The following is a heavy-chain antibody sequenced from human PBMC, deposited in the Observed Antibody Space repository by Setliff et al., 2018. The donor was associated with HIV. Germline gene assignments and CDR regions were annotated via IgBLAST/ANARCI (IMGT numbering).Heavy chain of an antibody. CDR2: INTNTGSP. Sequence: ASVKVSCKASGYTFTSYDINWVRQATGQGLEWMGWINTNTGSPTYAQGLTGRFVFSLDTSVNTAYLQVSSLETEDTAVYYCARDLPLPGIAVAASMGRDYYYSMDVWGQGTTVTISS. J-gene: IGHJ6*02. D-gene: IGHD6-19*01. CDR1: GYTFTSYD. CDR3: ARDLPLPGIAVAASMGRDYYYSMDV. V-gene: IGHV7-4-1*02.